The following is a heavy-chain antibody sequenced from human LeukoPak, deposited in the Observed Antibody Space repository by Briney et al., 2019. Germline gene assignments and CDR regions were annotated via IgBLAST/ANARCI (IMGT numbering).Heavy chain of an antibody. J-gene: IGHJ5*02. D-gene: IGHD6-19*01. Sequence: PGRSLRLSCAASGFTFSSYWMSWVRQAPGKGLEWVANIKQDGSEKYYVDSVKGRFTISRDNAKNSLYLQMNSLRAEDTAVYYCARDPSSGWYLKGWFDPWGQGTLVTVSS. CDR2: IKQDGSEK. CDR1: GFTFSSYW. CDR3: ARDPSSGWYLKGWFDP. V-gene: IGHV3-7*01.